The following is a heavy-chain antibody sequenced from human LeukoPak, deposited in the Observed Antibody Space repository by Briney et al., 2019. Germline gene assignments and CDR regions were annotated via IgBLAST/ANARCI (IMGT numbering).Heavy chain of an antibody. J-gene: IGHJ6*03. D-gene: IGHD1-1*01. CDR2: ISVSGFTT. CDR3: AKGGITHYYYMDV. V-gene: IGHV3-23*01. Sequence: GGSLRLSCAASGFTFSNYAITWVRQAPGRGLEWVSSISVSGFTTYYADSVKGRFTISRDNSKNTLYLQMNSLRAEDTAVYYCAKGGITHYYYMDVWGKGTTVTVSS. CDR1: GFTFSNYA.